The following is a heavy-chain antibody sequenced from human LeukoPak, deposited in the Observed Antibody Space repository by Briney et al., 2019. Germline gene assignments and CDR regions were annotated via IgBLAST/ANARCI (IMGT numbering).Heavy chain of an antibody. Sequence: PSETLSLTCTVSGGSISSYYWTWIRQPPGKGLEWIGYIYHTGSAYYNPSLKSRVTISVDRSKNQVSPKLSSVAAADTAVYYCARGGSSSSYDFDYWGQGSLVTVSS. CDR1: GGSISSYY. J-gene: IGHJ4*02. D-gene: IGHD6-6*01. V-gene: IGHV4-59*12. CDR3: ARGGSSSSYDFDY. CDR2: IYHTGSA.